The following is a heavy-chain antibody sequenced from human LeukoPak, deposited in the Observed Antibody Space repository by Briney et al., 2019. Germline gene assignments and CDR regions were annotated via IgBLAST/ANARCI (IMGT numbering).Heavy chain of an antibody. V-gene: IGHV3-64D*09. CDR2: MSNNGGST. Sequence: PGGSVRLSCSASGFTFSTYGMHWVRQAPGKGLEFVSAMSNNGGSTSYADSVKGRFTISRDNSKNTLYLQMSSLRAEDTAVYYCVKDTNSGYYYYGMDVWGQRTPVTASS. CDR1: GFTFSTYG. D-gene: IGHD2-2*01. J-gene: IGHJ6*02. CDR3: VKDTNSGYYYYGMDV.